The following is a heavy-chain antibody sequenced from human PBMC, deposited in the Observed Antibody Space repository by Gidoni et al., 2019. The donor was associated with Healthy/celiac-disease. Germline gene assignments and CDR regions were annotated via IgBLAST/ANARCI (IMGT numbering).Heavy chain of an antibody. CDR1: GFSLSTSGVG. CDR2: IYWNDDK. J-gene: IGHJ5*02. Sequence: QITLKESGPTLVKPTQTLPLTCTFSGFSLSTSGVGVGWIRQPPGKALEWLALIYWNDDKRYSPSLKSRLTITKDTSKNQVVLTMTNMDPVDTATYYCAHLLLWFGEYRSGFDPWGQGTLVTVSS. V-gene: IGHV2-5*01. CDR3: AHLLLWFGEYRSGFDP. D-gene: IGHD3-10*01.